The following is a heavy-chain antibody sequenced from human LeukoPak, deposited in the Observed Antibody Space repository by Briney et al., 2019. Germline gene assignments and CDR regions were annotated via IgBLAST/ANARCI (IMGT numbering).Heavy chain of an antibody. J-gene: IGHJ5*02. CDR1: GFTFGDYA. D-gene: IGHD6-13*01. CDR2: IRSKAYGGTT. V-gene: IGHV3-49*04. Sequence: SGGSLRLSCTASGFTFGDYAMSWVRQAPGKGLEWVGFIRSKAYGGTTEYAASVKGRFTISRDDSKSIAYLQMNSLKTEDTAVYYCTRDTAAAANWFDPWGQGTLVTVSP. CDR3: TRDTAAAANWFDP.